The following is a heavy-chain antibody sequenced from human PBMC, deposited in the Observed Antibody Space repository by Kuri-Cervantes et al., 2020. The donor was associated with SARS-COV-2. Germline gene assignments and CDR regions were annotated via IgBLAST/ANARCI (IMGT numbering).Heavy chain of an antibody. Sequence: GGSLRLSCAASGFTFSSYAMHWVRQAPGKGLEWVAVISYDGSNKYYADSVKGRFTISRDNSKNTLYLQMNSLRAEDTAVYYCARDRPYCSSTSCYSVDAFDIWGQGTMVTVSS. J-gene: IGHJ3*02. D-gene: IGHD2-2*01. CDR2: ISYDGSNK. CDR3: ARDRPYCSSTSCYSVDAFDI. CDR1: GFTFSSYA. V-gene: IGHV3-30-3*01.